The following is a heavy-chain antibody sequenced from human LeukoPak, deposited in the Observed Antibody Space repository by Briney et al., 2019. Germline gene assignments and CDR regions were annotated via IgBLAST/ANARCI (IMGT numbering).Heavy chain of an antibody. D-gene: IGHD3-3*01. CDR2: INHSGST. J-gene: IGHJ4*02. CDR1: GGSFSGYY. V-gene: IGHV4-34*01. CDR3: AGRNYDFWSGYWPSGDY. Sequence: SETLSLTRAVYGGSFSGYYWSWIRQPPGKGLEWIGEINHSGSTNYNPSLKSRVTISVDTSKNQFSLKLSSVTAADTAVYYCAGRNYDFWSGYWPSGDYWGQGTLVTVSS.